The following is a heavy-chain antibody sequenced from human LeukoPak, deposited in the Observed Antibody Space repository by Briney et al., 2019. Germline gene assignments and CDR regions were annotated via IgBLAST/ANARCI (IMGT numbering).Heavy chain of an antibody. J-gene: IGHJ4*02. V-gene: IGHV1-2*04. CDR3: ARGGREYSSSWTRSCLDY. CDR1: GYTFTGYY. CDR2: INPNSGGT. Sequence: ASVKVSCKASGYTFTGYYMHWVRQAPGQGLEWMGWINPNSGGTNYAQKFQGWVTMTRDTSISTAYMELSRLRSDDTAVYYCARGGREYSSSWTRSCLDYWGQGTLVTVSS. D-gene: IGHD6-13*01.